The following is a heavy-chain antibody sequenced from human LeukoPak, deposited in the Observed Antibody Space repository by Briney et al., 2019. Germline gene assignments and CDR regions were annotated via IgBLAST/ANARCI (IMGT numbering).Heavy chain of an antibody. CDR2: ISSSSRTI. CDR3: ARGETRSDV. V-gene: IGHV3-48*02. J-gene: IGHJ6*02. Sequence: PGGSLRLSCAASGFTFSSYSMNWVRQTPGKGLEWVSYISSSSRTIYYADSVKGRFTISRDNAKNSLYLKMNSLRDEDTAVYYCARGETRSDVWGQGTAVTVSS. CDR1: GFTFSSYS. D-gene: IGHD3-3*01.